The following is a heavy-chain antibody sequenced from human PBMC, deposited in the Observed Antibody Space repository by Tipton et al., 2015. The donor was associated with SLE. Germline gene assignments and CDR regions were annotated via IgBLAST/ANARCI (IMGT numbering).Heavy chain of an antibody. CDR1: GGSFRGYS. D-gene: IGHD5-18*01. CDR3: AKDQGDTARDYFGMDV. J-gene: IGHJ6*02. V-gene: IGHV4-34*01. Sequence: TLSLTCAVYGGSFRGYSWGWVRQAPGKGLEWIGEISHTGSPNYNPSLKSRVTISIDTSKNHFSLTLNSVIAADTAVYYCAKDQGDTARDYFGMDVWGQGTTVTVSS. CDR2: ISHTGSP.